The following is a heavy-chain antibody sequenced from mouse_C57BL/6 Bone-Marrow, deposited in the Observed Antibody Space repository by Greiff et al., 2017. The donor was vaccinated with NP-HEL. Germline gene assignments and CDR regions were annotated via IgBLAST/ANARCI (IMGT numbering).Heavy chain of an antibody. CDR3: TTGGSSPYAMDY. D-gene: IGHD1-1*01. CDR1: GFNIKDDY. CDR2: IDPENGDT. V-gene: IGHV14-4*01. Sequence: VQLQQSGAELVRPGASVKLSCTASGFNIKDDYMHWVKQRPEQGLEWIGWIDPENGDTEYASKFQGKATITADTSSNTAYLQLSSLTSEDTAVYYWTTGGSSPYAMDYWGQGTSGNVSS. J-gene: IGHJ4*01.